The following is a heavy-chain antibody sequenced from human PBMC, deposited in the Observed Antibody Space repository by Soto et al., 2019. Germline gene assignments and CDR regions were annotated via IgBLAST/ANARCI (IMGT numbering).Heavy chain of an antibody. CDR2: IIPMFTIT. V-gene: IGHV1-69*01. CDR3: VPRQPSEITGRPGMDV. Sequence: QVQLVQSGAEVKKSGSSVKVSCKASAGTFINYAISWVRQAPGQGLEWMGGIIPMFTITNYAQEFQGRVTIAADESTSTAYMELSSLRSADTAVYYCVPRQPSEITGRPGMDVWGQGTTVTVSS. CDR1: AGTFINYA. J-gene: IGHJ6*02. D-gene: IGHD6-6*01.